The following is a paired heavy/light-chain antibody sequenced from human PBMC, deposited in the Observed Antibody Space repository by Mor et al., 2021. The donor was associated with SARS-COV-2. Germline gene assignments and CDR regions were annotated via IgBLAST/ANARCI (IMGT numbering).Light chain of an antibody. J-gene: IGKJ4*01. CDR1: QSISSTY. Sequence: EIVLTQSPGTLSLSPGERATLSCRASQSISSTYLAWYQQKPGQAPRLLIYGASSRATGVPDRFSGSGSGTDFTLTIGRLEPEDFAVYYCQQFYSLPETFGGGTKVEIK. V-gene: IGKV3-20*01. CDR3: QQFYSLPET. CDR2: GAS.
Heavy chain of an antibody. D-gene: IGHD2-2*01. Sequence: QVQLQQWGAGLLKPSETLSLTCAVYGGSFSGYYWSWIRQPPGKGLEWIGEINHSGSTNYNPSLKSRVTISVDTSKNQFSLKLSSVTAADTAVYYCARGARCSSTSCYPRYYYYGMDVWGQGTTVTVSS. J-gene: IGHJ6*02. CDR3: ARGARCSSTSCYPRYYYYGMDV. V-gene: IGHV4-34*01. CDR2: INHSGST. CDR1: GGSFSGYY.